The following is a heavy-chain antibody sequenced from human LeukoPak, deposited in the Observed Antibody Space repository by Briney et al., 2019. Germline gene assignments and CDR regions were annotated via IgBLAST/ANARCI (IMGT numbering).Heavy chain of an antibody. D-gene: IGHD4-17*01. CDR2: IYYSGST. CDR1: GGSISNHY. V-gene: IGHV4-59*11. CDR3: ARRATTVTHAFDY. J-gene: IGHJ4*02. Sequence: SETLSLTCTVSGGSISNHYWSWIRQPPGKGLEWIGYIYYSGSTNYNPSLKSRVTISVDTSKNQFSLKLSSVTAADTAVYYCARRATTVTHAFDYWGQGTLVTVSS.